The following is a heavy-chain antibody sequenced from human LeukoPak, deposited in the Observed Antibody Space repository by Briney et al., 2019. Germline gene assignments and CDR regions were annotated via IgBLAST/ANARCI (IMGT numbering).Heavy chain of an antibody. CDR1: GYTLTELS. J-gene: IGHJ4*02. CDR3: ALYCSGGSCYSYFDY. CDR2: FDPEDGET. V-gene: IGHV1-24*01. D-gene: IGHD2-15*01. Sequence: ASVKVSCKVSGYTLTELSMYWVRQAPGKGLEWMGGFDPEDGETIYAQKFQGRVTMTEDTSTDTAYMELSSLRSEDTAVYYCALYCSGGSCYSYFDYWGQGTLVTVSS.